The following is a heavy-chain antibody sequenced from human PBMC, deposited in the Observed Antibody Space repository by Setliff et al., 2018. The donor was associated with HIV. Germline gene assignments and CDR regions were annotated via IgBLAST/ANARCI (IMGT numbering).Heavy chain of an antibody. CDR1: GFTLGSYS. CDR3: GRALAIDY. CDR2: IGSSSSPI. J-gene: IGHJ4*02. V-gene: IGHV3-48*01. Sequence: GGSLRFSCDASGFTLGSYSMNWVRQAPGKGLEWVSYIGSSSSPIYYADSVKGRFTISRDNAKNSLYLQMNSLRAEDTAVYYCGRALAIDYWGQGTLVTVAS.